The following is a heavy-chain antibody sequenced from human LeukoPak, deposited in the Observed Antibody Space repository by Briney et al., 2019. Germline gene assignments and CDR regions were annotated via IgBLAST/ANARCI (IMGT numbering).Heavy chain of an antibody. J-gene: IGHJ4*02. CDR1: GFTFSSYS. V-gene: IGHV3-21*01. D-gene: IGHD1-26*01. Sequence: GGSLRLSCAASGFTFSSYSMNWVRQAPGKGLEWVSSISSSSSYIYYADSVKGRFTISRDNAKNSLYLQMNSLRAEDTAVYYCARRLLGNDGFDYWGQGTLVTVSS. CDR2: ISSSSSYI. CDR3: ARRLLGNDGFDY.